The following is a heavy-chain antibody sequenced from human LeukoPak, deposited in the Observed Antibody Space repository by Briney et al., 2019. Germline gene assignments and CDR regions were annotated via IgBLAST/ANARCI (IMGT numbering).Heavy chain of an antibody. CDR2: INHSGST. CDR3: ARVDYDFWSGYLNWFDP. Sequence: SETLSLTCAVYGASFSGYYWSWIRQPPGKGLEWIGEINHSGSTNYNPSLKSRVTISVDTSKNQFSLKLSSVTAADTAVYYCARVDYDFWSGYLNWFDPWGQGTLVTVSS. J-gene: IGHJ5*02. V-gene: IGHV4-34*01. D-gene: IGHD3-3*01. CDR1: GASFSGYY.